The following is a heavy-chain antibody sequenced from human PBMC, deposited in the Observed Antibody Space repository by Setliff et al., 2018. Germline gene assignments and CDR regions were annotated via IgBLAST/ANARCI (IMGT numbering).Heavy chain of an antibody. CDR1: GDSISTNSYY. J-gene: IGHJ4*01. D-gene: IGHD3-9*01. Sequence: PSETLSLTCTVSGDSISTNSYYWDWIRQPPGKGLEWIGTVYYTGRTYYNPSLKSRVTIAVDAPDNHFSLKLRSVTAADTAVYYCARAPNDLGVDWLFNNYFDYWGHGTLVTVSS. CDR3: ARAPNDLGVDWLFNNYFDY. V-gene: IGHV4-39*02. CDR2: VYYTGRT.